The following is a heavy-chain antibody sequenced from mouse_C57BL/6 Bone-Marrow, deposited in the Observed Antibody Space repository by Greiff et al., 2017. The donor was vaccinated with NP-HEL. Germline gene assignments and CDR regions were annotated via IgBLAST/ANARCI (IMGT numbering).Heavy chain of an antibody. Sequence: VQLQQSGAELMKPGASVKLSCKATGYTFTGYWIEWVKQRPGHGLEWIGEILPGSGSTNYNEKFKGKATFTADTSSNTAYMQLSSLTTEDSAIYYCARAGITTAVAKDYFDYWGQGTTLTVSS. D-gene: IGHD1-1*01. CDR1: GYTFTGYW. CDR3: ARAGITTAVAKDYFDY. CDR2: ILPGSGST. J-gene: IGHJ2*01. V-gene: IGHV1-9*01.